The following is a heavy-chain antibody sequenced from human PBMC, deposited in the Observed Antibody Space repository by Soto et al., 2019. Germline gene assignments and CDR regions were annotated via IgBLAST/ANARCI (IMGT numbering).Heavy chain of an antibody. J-gene: IGHJ4*02. CDR2: IYYSGST. CDR3: ARLGPTRSGGSFSVDY. CDR1: GGSISSSSYY. D-gene: IGHD2-15*01. V-gene: IGHV4-39*01. Sequence: QLQLQESGPGLVKPSETLSLTCTVSGGSISSSSYYWGWIRQPPGKGLEWIGSIYYSGSTYYNPSLKSRVTISVDTSKNQFSLKLSSVTAADTAVYYCARLGPTRSGGSFSVDYWGQGTLVTVSS.